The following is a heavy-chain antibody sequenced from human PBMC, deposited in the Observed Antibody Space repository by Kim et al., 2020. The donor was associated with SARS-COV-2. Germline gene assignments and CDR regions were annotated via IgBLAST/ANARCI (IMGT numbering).Heavy chain of an antibody. CDR1: GGSISSSSYY. J-gene: IGHJ6*02. CDR2: IYYSGST. V-gene: IGHV4-39*01. CDR3: ERHGGDGYNSYYYGMDV. D-gene: IGHD5-12*01. Sequence: SETLSLTCTVSGGSISSSSYYWGWIRQPPGKGLEWIGSIYYSGSTYYNPSLNSRVTISVDTSKNQFSLKLSSVTAADTAVYYCERHGGDGYNSYYYGMDVWGQGTTVTVSS.